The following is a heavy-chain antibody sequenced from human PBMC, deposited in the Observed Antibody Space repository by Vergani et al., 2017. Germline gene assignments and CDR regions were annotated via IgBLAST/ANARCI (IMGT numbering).Heavy chain of an antibody. J-gene: IGHJ5*02. CDR2: IYYSGST. D-gene: IGHD1-26*01. Sequence: QLQLQESGPGLVKPSETLSLTCTVSGGSISSSSYYWGWIRQPPGKGLEWIGSIYYSGSTYYTPSLKSLVTISVDTSKNQFSLKLSSVTAADTAVYYCARHKELTNWFDPWGQGTLVTVSS. V-gene: IGHV4-39*01. CDR1: GGSISSSSYY. CDR3: ARHKELTNWFDP.